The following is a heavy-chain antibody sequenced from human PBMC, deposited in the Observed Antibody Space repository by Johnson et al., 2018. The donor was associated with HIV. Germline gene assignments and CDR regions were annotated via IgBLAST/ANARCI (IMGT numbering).Heavy chain of an antibody. V-gene: IGHV3-30*18. D-gene: IGHD6-6*01. Sequence: QVQLVESGGGVVRPGGSLRLSCAASGFTFDDYGMSWVRQAPGKGLEWVAVISYDGSNKYYADSVKGRFTISRDNSKNFLYLQMNSLRAEDTALYYCAKSFSTSSIDALDMWGQGTMVTVSS. J-gene: IGHJ3*02. CDR3: AKSFSTSSIDALDM. CDR2: ISYDGSNK. CDR1: GFTFDDYG.